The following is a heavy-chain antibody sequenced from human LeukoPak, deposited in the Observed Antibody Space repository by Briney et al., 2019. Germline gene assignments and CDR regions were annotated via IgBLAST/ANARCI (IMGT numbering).Heavy chain of an antibody. CDR3: AREGTFDY. Sequence: GGSLRLSCAASEFTFSSYSMNWVRQAPGKGLEWVSYITNSGNSKSYADSVKGRFTISRDNAKNSLYLQMNSLRAEDTAVYYCAREGTFDYWGQGTLVTVSS. J-gene: IGHJ4*02. D-gene: IGHD3-10*01. CDR2: ITNSGNSK. V-gene: IGHV3-21*05. CDR1: EFTFSSYS.